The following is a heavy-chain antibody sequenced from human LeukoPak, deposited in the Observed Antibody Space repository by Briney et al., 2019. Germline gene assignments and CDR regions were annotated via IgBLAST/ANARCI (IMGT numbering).Heavy chain of an antibody. CDR1: GNSISKFA. Sequence: ASVKVSCKASGNSISKFAVSWVRQAPGQGLEWMGGIIPIFGTANYAQKFQGRVTITADESTSTAYMELSSLRSEDTAVYYCARPHSSGWYGRFDYWGQGTLVTVSS. J-gene: IGHJ4*02. D-gene: IGHD6-19*01. CDR2: IIPIFGTA. CDR3: ARPHSSGWYGRFDY. V-gene: IGHV1-69*13.